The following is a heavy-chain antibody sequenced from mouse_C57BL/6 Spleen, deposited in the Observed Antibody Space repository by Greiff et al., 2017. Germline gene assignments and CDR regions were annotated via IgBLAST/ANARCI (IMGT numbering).Heavy chain of an antibody. Sequence: EVKLQESGGGLVQPGGSLSLSCAASGFTFTDYYMSWVRQPPGKALEWLGFIRNKANGYTTEYSASVKGRFTISRDNSQSILYLQMNALRAEDSATYYCARPLYDYAMDYWGQGTSVTVSS. D-gene: IGHD2-12*01. CDR2: IRNKANGYTT. CDR3: ARPLYDYAMDY. CDR1: GFTFTDYY. V-gene: IGHV7-3*01. J-gene: IGHJ4*01.